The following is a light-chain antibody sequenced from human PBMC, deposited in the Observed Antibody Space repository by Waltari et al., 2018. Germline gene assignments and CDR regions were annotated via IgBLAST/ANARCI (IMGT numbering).Light chain of an antibody. J-gene: IGLJ3*02. Sequence: QSALTQPASVSGSPGQSITISCTGTSSDVGGYNSVSWYQQHPGKAPNLMIYEGSKRPSGVSHRFSGSKSGNTASLTISGLHAEDEADYYCCSYAGSSPWVFGGGTKLTVL. V-gene: IGLV2-23*01. CDR1: SSDVGGYNS. CDR2: EGS. CDR3: CSYAGSSPWV.